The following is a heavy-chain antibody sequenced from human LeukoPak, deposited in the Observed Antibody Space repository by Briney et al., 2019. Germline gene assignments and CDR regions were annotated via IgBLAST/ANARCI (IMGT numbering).Heavy chain of an antibody. CDR1: GYTFTGYY. CDR3: ARDDYGDSKGRFDP. Sequence: ASVKVSCKASGYTFTGYYMHWVRQAPGQGLEWMGWINPNSGGTNYAPKFQGRVTMTRDTSTSTAYMELRSLRSDDTAVYYCARDDYGDSKGRFDPWGQGTLVTVSS. CDR2: INPNSGGT. D-gene: IGHD4-17*01. V-gene: IGHV1-2*02. J-gene: IGHJ5*02.